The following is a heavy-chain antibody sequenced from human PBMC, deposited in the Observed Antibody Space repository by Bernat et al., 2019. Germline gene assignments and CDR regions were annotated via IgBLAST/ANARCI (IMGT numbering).Heavy chain of an antibody. V-gene: IGHV3-30*18. Sequence: VQLLESGGGLVQPGGSLRLSCAASGFTFSSYGMHWVRQAPGKGLEWVAVISYDGSNKYYADSVKGRFTISRDNSKNTLYLQMNSLRAEDTAVYYCAKASSGWGYWGQGTLVTVSS. D-gene: IGHD6-19*01. CDR2: ISYDGSNK. CDR1: GFTFSSYG. J-gene: IGHJ4*02. CDR3: AKASSGWGY.